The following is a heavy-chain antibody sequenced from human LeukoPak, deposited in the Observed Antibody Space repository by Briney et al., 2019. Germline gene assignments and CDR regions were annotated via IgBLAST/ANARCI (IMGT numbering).Heavy chain of an antibody. V-gene: IGHV4-30-2*01. CDR3: ASTSDYGDYPDAFDI. CDR2: IYHSGST. CDR1: GGSVSSGSYY. Sequence: SETLSLTCTVSGGSVSSGSYYWSWIRQPPGKGLEWIGYIYHSGSTYYNPSLKSRVTISVDRSKNQFSLKLSSVTAADTAVYYCASTSDYGDYPDAFDIWGQGTMVTVSS. D-gene: IGHD4-17*01. J-gene: IGHJ3*02.